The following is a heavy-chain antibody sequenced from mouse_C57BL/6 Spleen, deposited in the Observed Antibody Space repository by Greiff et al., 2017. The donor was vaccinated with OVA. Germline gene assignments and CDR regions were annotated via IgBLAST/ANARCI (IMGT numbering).Heavy chain of an antibody. V-gene: IGHV5-4*03. Sequence: EVKLMESGGGLVKPGGSLKLSCAASGFTFSSYAMSWVRQTPEKRLEWVATISDGGSYTYSPDNVKGRFTISRDNAKNNLYLQMSHLKSEDTAMYYCASHYSNPYYYAMDYWGQGTSVTVSS. D-gene: IGHD2-5*01. CDR2: ISDGGSYT. CDR3: ASHYSNPYYYAMDY. CDR1: GFTFSSYA. J-gene: IGHJ4*01.